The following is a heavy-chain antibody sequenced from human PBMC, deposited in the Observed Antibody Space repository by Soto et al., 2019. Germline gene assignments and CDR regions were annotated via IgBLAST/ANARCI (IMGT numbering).Heavy chain of an antibody. J-gene: IGHJ4*02. V-gene: IGHV3-23*01. CDR1: GFTFSTYA. D-gene: IGHD3-22*01. Sequence: GSLRLSCAASGFTFSTYAMSWVRQAPGKGLEWVSAISGSGASTYYADAVKGRFTISRDNSKNTLYLQMNSLRAEDTAVYYCAKSGHYYDSSGYYHRASPLDYWGQGALVTVSS. CDR3: AKSGHYYDSSGYYHRASPLDY. CDR2: ISGSGAST.